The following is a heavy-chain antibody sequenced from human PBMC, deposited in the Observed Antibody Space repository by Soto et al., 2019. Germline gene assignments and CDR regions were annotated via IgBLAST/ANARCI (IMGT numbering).Heavy chain of an antibody. CDR1: GFTFSSYA. CDR3: AKDLQYKVFGNFHPLIDY. CDR2: ISGSGGST. J-gene: IGHJ4*02. V-gene: IGHV3-23*01. Sequence: PGGSLRLSCAASGFTFSSYAMSWVRQAPGKGLEWVSAISGSGGSTYYADSVKGRFTISRDNSKNTLYLQMNSLRAEDTAVYYCAKDLQYKVFGNFHPLIDYWGQGTLVTVSS. D-gene: IGHD4-4*01.